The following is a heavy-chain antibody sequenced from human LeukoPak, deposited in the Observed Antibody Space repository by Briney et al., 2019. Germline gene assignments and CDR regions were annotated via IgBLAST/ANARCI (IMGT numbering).Heavy chain of an antibody. Sequence: DSVKVSCKASGYTFTSYDINWVRQATGQGLEWMGWMNPNSGNTGYAQKFQGRVTITRNTSISTAYMELSSLRSEDTAVYYCARGGGSSWYYYYYMDVWGKGTTVTVSS. V-gene: IGHV1-8*03. CDR2: MNPNSGNT. CDR3: ARGGGSSWYYYYYMDV. J-gene: IGHJ6*03. CDR1: GYTFTSYD. D-gene: IGHD6-13*01.